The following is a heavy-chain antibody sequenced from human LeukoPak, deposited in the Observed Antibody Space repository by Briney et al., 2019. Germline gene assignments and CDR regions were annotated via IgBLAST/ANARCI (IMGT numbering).Heavy chain of an antibody. Sequence: ASVKVSCKASGYTFTGYYMHWVRQAPGQGLEWMGWINPNSGGTNYARKFQGRVTMTRDTSISTAYMELSRLRSDDTAVYYCARALVRGALTYYFDYWGQGTLVTVSS. CDR3: ARALVRGALTYYFDY. CDR1: GYTFTGYY. V-gene: IGHV1-2*02. D-gene: IGHD3-10*01. J-gene: IGHJ4*02. CDR2: INPNSGGT.